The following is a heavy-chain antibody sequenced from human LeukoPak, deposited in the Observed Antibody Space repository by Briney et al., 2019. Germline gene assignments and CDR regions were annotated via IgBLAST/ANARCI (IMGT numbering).Heavy chain of an antibody. CDR3: ARANSRYYGSGSYRARFDP. V-gene: IGHV4-34*01. D-gene: IGHD3-10*01. Sequence: MSSETLSLTCAVYGGSFSGYYWSWIRQPPGKGLEWIGEINHSGSTNYNPSLKSRVTISVDTSKNQFSLKLSSVTAADTAVYYCARANSRYYGSGSYRARFDPWGEGTLVTVSS. CDR2: INHSGST. J-gene: IGHJ5*02. CDR1: GGSFSGYY.